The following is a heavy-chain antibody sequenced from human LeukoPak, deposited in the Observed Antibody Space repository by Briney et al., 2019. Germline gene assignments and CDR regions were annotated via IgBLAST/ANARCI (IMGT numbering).Heavy chain of an antibody. CDR3: AIGGDSSTSCYRCFDY. V-gene: IGHV5-51*01. Sequence: GESLKISCKGSGYRFTNYWIGWVRQMPGKGLEWMGIIYPGDSDTRYSPSFQGQVTISADESITTAHLHWSSLKASDTAMYYCAIGGDSSTSCYRCFDYWGQGTLVTVSS. CDR1: GYRFTNYW. CDR2: IYPGDSDT. J-gene: IGHJ4*02. D-gene: IGHD2-2*01.